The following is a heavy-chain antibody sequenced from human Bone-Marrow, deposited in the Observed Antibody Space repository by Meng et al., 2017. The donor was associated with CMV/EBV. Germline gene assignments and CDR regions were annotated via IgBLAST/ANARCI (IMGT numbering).Heavy chain of an antibody. CDR3: GTDYGGHFHDI. D-gene: IGHD4-23*01. CDR1: GHSLSEVS. CDR2: SDPEDSEI. V-gene: IGHV1-24*01. J-gene: IGHJ4*02. Sequence: ASVKVSCKVSGHSLSEVSIDWVRKAPGKGLEWMGGSDPEDSEIIYAQKFQGRVTMTEDTSTDTAYMELSSLRSEDTAVYYCGTDYGGHFHDIWGRGTLVTVSS.